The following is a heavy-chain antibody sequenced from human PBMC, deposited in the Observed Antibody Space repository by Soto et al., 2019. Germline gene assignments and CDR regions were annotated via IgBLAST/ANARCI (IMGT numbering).Heavy chain of an antibody. D-gene: IGHD3-10*01. CDR2: ISDSGST. Sequence: PSETLSLTCVVSGGSISTNNWWNWVRQPPGKGLEWIGYISDSGSTNYNPSLKSRVTISLDTSKNQFSLKLTSVTAADTAVYYCAKDIGSGSPVRDFWGQGTLVTVSS. CDR3: AKDIGSGSPVRDF. J-gene: IGHJ4*02. CDR1: GGSISTNNW. V-gene: IGHV4-4*02.